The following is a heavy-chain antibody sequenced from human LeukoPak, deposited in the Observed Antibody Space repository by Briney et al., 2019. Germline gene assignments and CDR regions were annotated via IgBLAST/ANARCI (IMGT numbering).Heavy chain of an antibody. J-gene: IGHJ4*02. CDR3: SRDGDVTGETFDY. D-gene: IGHD2-21*02. V-gene: IGHV3-30*15. Sequence: PGRSLRLSCAASGFTFSSFAMHWVRQAPGKGLEWVAVMSSDGTKEYYAGSVKGRFTISRDNSKSTLFLQMSSLRPEDTAVYYCSRDGDVTGETFDYWGQGTLVTVSS. CDR1: GFTFSSFA. CDR2: MSSDGTKE.